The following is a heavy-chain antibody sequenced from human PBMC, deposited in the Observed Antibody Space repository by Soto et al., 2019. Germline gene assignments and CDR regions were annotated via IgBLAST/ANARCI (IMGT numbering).Heavy chain of an antibody. D-gene: IGHD3-22*01. Sequence: EVLLVESGGGLVQPGGSLRLSCAASGFTFSNYWMYWVRQAPGKGLVWLSRINGDGTYTSYADSVKGRFTISRDNAKNTLYLQMHSLRAEDTALYYSARAFDHMIPTAYWGQGTLVTVSS. V-gene: IGHV3-74*01. CDR1: GFTFSNYW. J-gene: IGHJ4*02. CDR2: INGDGTYT. CDR3: ARAFDHMIPTAY.